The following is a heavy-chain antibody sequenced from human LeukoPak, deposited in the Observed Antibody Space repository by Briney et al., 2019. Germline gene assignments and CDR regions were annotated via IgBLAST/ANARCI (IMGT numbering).Heavy chain of an antibody. J-gene: IGHJ6*03. D-gene: IGHD3-3*01. CDR2: IVVGSGNT. V-gene: IGHV1-58*01. Sequence: GASVKVSCKASGFTFTSSAVQWVRQARGQRLEWIGWIVVGSGNTNYAQKFQERVTITRDMSTSTAYMELSSLRSEDTAVYYCAASSRRITIFGVARGYMDVWGKGTTVTVSS. CDR1: GFTFTSSA. CDR3: AASSRRITIFGVARGYMDV.